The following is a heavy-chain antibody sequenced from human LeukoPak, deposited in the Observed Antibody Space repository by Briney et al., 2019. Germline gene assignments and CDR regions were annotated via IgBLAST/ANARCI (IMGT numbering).Heavy chain of an antibody. CDR2: ISSSSSTI. CDR3: ARARTAVAGTWYFQQ. CDR1: GFTFSTYS. D-gene: IGHD6-19*01. V-gene: IGHV3-48*02. J-gene: IGHJ1*01. Sequence: GGSLRLSCAASGFTFSTYSTNWVRQAPGKGLEWVSYISSSSSTIYYADSVKGRFTISRDNAKNSLYLQMNSLGDEDTAVYYCARARTAVAGTWYFQQWGQGTLVTVSS.